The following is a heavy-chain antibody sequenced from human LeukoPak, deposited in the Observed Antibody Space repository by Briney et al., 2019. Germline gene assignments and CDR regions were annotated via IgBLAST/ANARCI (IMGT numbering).Heavy chain of an antibody. CDR3: ARDRCGGDYTGYGMDV. CDR2: IWYDGSNK. D-gene: IGHD2-21*02. Sequence: GGSLRLSCAASGFTFSSYGMHWVRQAPGKGLEWVAVIWYDGSNKYYADSVKGRFTISRDNSMNTLYLQMNSLRAEDTAVYYCARDRCGGDYTGYGMDVWGQGTTVTVSS. CDR1: GFTFSSYG. J-gene: IGHJ6*02. V-gene: IGHV3-33*01.